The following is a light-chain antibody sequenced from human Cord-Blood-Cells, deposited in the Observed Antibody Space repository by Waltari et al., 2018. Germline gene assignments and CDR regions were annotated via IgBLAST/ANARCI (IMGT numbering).Light chain of an antibody. CDR1: SPHIGAGYD. CDR2: GNS. V-gene: IGLV1-40*01. CDR3: HSYDSISVV. J-gene: IGLJ2*01. Sequence: QSVLTQPPSVSGAPGQRVTISCTGSSPHIGAGYDVHRYQHLPGTAPQLLTYGNSNRPSWVPARFSGSKSGTSASLAIAGLQAEDEADYYCHSYDSISVVFGGGTKLTVL.